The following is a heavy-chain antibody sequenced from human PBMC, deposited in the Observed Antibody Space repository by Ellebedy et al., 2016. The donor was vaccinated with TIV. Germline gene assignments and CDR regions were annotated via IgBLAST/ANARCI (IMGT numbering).Heavy chain of an antibody. CDR1: ADSISSYY. Sequence: MPSETLSLTCTVSADSISSYYWSWIRQPPGKGLEWIGEITHSGSTNYNPSLKSRVTISVDTSKNQFSLNLSSVTAADTAVYYCARGLARDYWGQGTLVTVSS. J-gene: IGHJ4*02. CDR3: ARGLARDY. V-gene: IGHV4-34*01. CDR2: ITHSGST.